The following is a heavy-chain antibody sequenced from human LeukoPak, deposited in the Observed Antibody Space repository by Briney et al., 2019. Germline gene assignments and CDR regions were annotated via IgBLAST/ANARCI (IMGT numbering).Heavy chain of an antibody. CDR2: INPNSGGT. Sequence: ASVKVSCKASGYTFTGYYLHWVRQAPGQGLEWMGWINPNSGGTNYAQKFQGRVTMTRDTSISTAYMELSRLRSDDTAVYYCARDSAPGDTYGLLGIDSWGQGTLVTVSS. D-gene: IGHD5-18*01. V-gene: IGHV1-2*02. J-gene: IGHJ4*02. CDR1: GYTFTGYY. CDR3: ARDSAPGDTYGLLGIDS.